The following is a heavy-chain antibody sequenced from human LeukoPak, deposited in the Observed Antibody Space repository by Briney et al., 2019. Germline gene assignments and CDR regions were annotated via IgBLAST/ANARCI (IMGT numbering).Heavy chain of an antibody. D-gene: IGHD5-12*01. CDR1: GYTFTSYG. J-gene: IGHJ4*02. CDR3: ASGGYDSSFGDY. CDR2: ISAYNGNT. V-gene: IGHV1-18*01. Sequence: ASVKVSCKASGYTFTSYGISWVRQAPGQGLEWMGWISAYNGNTNYAQKLQGRVTMTTDTSTSTAYVELRSLRSDDTAVYYCASGGYDSSFGDYWGQGTLVTVSS.